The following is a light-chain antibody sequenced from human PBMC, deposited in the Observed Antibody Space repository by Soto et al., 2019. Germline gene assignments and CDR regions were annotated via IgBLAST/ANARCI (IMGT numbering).Light chain of an antibody. Sequence: EIVMTQSPATLSVSPGGRATLSCRASQSVTSNLAWYQQKPGQAPRLLIYGASSRATGIPDRFSGTGSGTDFTLSISRLEPEDLAVYYCHQYGSSPGTFGQGTKVDIK. CDR3: HQYGSSPGT. J-gene: IGKJ1*01. CDR2: GAS. CDR1: QSVTSN. V-gene: IGKV3-20*01.